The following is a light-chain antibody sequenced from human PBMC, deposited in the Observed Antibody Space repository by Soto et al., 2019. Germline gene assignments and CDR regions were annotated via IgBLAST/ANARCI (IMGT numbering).Light chain of an antibody. CDR3: QQRSHWPPLT. V-gene: IGKV3-11*01. CDR1: QSVSTY. Sequence: EIVLTQSPATLSMSPGERATLSCRASQSVSTYLAWYQQKSGQAPRLLIFDASNRASGIPSRFSGSGSGTNFTLTISRLEPEDFAVYFCQQRSHWPPLTFGGGTKVEIK. J-gene: IGKJ4*01. CDR2: DAS.